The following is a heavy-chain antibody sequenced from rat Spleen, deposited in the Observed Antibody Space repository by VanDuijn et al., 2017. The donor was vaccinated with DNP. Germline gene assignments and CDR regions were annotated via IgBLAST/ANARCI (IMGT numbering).Heavy chain of an antibody. D-gene: IGHD1-4*01. CDR3: ARWPVYNPPYAMDA. CDR2: VNSAGST. V-gene: IGHV3-3*01. CDR1: GYSITSSYR. J-gene: IGHJ4*01. Sequence: EVQLQESGPGLVKPSQSRSLTCSVTGYSITSSYRWNWIRKFPGNKLEWMGSVNSAGSTNYNPSHKSRISITKDTSKNQFFLQVNSVTTEDTATYYCARWPVYNPPYAMDAWGQGTSVTVSS.